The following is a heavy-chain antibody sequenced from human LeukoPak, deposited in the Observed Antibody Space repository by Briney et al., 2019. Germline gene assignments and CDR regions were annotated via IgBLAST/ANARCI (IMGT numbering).Heavy chain of an antibody. CDR1: GYTFTSYA. CDR2: INAGNGNT. Sequence: ASVTVSCKASGYTFTSYAMHWVRQAPGQRLEWMGWINAGNGNTKYSQKFQGRVTITRDTSASTAYMELSSLRSEDTAVYYCASSYYYGSGSYSTYYYYYGMDVWGKGTTVTVSS. V-gene: IGHV1-3*01. CDR3: ASSYYYGSGSYSTYYYYYGMDV. D-gene: IGHD3-10*01. J-gene: IGHJ6*04.